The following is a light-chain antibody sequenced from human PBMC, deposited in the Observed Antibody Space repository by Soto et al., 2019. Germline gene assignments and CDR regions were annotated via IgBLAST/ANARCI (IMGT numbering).Light chain of an antibody. V-gene: IGKV1-5*03. CDR1: QSINSW. CDR3: QQYNSYSLT. Sequence: DIQMTQSPSTLSASVGDGVIITCRASQSINSWLAWYQQKPGKAPNLLIYKASSLESGVPSRFSGSGSGTEFTLTISSLQPDDFATYYCQQYNSYSLTFGGGTKVEIK. J-gene: IGKJ4*01. CDR2: KAS.